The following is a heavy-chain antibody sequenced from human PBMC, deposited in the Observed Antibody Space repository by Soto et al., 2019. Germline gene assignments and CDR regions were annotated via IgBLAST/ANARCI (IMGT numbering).Heavy chain of an antibody. J-gene: IGHJ4*02. Sequence: QVQLVESGGGVVQPGRSLRLSCAASGFTFSSYGMHWVRQAPGKGLEWVAVISYDGSNKYYADSVKGRFTISRDNSKNTLYLQMNSLRAEDTAVYYCARGRDVLLWFGELLYWGQGTLVTVSS. CDR2: ISYDGSNK. CDR1: GFTFSSYG. D-gene: IGHD3-10*01. CDR3: ARGRDVLLWFGELLY. V-gene: IGHV3-30*03.